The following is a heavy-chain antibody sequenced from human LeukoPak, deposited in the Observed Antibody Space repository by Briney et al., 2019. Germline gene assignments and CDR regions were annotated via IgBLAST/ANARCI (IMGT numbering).Heavy chain of an antibody. J-gene: IGHJ6*04. Sequence: ASVKVSCKASGGTFSSYAISWVRQAPGQGLEWMGGIIPIFGTANYAQKFQGRVTITADNSTSTAYMELSSLRSEDTAVYYCARPSGWFGELSPYYYGMDVWGKGTTVTVSS. CDR1: GGTFSSYA. V-gene: IGHV1-69*06. D-gene: IGHD3-10*01. CDR3: ARPSGWFGELSPYYYGMDV. CDR2: IIPIFGTA.